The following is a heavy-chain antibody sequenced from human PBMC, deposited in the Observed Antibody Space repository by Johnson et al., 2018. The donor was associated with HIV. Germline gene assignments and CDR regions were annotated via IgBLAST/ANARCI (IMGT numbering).Heavy chain of an antibody. CDR1: GFNFNIYG. V-gene: IGHV3-30*02. CDR3: TKVWGFYYGQYHDAFDI. CDR2: IRFDGSDE. Sequence: QVQLVESGGDMVQPGRSLRLSCAASGFNFNIYGMHWVRQAPGKGLEWVAFIRFDGSDEYYSNSVKGRFTISRDNSKNTLYLQMNSLRPEDTAVYYCTKVWGFYYGQYHDAFDIWGQGTMVTVSS. J-gene: IGHJ3*02. D-gene: IGHD3-10*01.